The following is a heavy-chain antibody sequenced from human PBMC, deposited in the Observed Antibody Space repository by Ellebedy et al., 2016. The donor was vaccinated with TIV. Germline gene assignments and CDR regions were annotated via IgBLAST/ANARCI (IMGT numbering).Heavy chain of an antibody. V-gene: IGHV1-46*04. CDR3: ARDPYGSGSYYISLGMDV. CDR1: GYTFSNYF. Sequence: AASVKVSCKASGYTFSNYFVHWVRQAPGQGLEWMGIINPSSGSTTYAQRLQGRLTMTRDTSTSTVYMELSSLRSEDTAVYYCARDPYGSGSYYISLGMDVWGQGTTVTVSS. J-gene: IGHJ6*02. D-gene: IGHD3-10*01. CDR2: INPSSGST.